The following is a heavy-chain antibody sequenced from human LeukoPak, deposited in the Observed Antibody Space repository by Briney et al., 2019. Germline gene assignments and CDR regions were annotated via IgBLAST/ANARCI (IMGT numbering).Heavy chain of an antibody. D-gene: IGHD2-2*02. V-gene: IGHV1-2*06. Sequence: ASVKVSCKASGYTFTGYYMHWVRQAPGQGLEWMGRINPNSGGTNYAQKFQGRVTMTRDTSISTAYMELSRLRSDDTAVCYCARGGQLLYHWFDPWGQGTLVTVSS. J-gene: IGHJ5*02. CDR3: ARGGQLLYHWFDP. CDR2: INPNSGGT. CDR1: GYTFTGYY.